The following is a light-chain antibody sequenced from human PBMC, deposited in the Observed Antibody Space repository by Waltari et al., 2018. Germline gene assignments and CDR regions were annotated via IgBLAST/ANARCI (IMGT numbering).Light chain of an antibody. Sequence: IVMTQSPLSLPVTPGEPASLSSGSSQSLLHSNGYNYLDRYLQKPGQSPQLLIYLGSNRASGVPDRFSGSGSGTDFTLKISRVEAEDVGVYYCMQALQTPWTFGQGTKVEIK. CDR3: MQALQTPWT. CDR1: QSLLHSNGYNY. J-gene: IGKJ1*01. CDR2: LGS. V-gene: IGKV2-28*01.